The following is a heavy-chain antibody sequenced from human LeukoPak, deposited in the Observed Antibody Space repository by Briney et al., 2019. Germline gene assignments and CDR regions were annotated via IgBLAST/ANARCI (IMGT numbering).Heavy chain of an antibody. J-gene: IGHJ3*02. V-gene: IGHV4-4*09. CDR3: ARRFRTSASGILHHDAYDI. CDR2: IYGSP. Sequence: SETLSLTCTVSGGSITDHFWGWIRHTPGMGLEWIGHIYGSPTYNPSLKSRVIISDDTSENQIFLQMTSVTAADTAIYYCARRFRTSASGILHHDAYDIWGPGTEVIVSS. D-gene: IGHD3-10*01. CDR1: GGSITDHF.